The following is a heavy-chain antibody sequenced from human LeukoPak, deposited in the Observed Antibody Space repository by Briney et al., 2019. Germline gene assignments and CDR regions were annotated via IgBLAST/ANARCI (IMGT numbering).Heavy chain of an antibody. CDR3: AKSEGYSSSLFDY. V-gene: IGHV3-9*01. CDR1: GFTFDDYA. CDR2: ISWNSGSI. J-gene: IGHJ4*02. Sequence: PGRSLRLSCAASGFTFDDYAMHWVRQAPGKGLEGVGGISWNSGSIGYADSVKGRFTISRDNAKNSLYLQMNSLRAEDTALYYCAKSEGYSSSLFDYWGQGTLVTVSS. D-gene: IGHD6-6*01.